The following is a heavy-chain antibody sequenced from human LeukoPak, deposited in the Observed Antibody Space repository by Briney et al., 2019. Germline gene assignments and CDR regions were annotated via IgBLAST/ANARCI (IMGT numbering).Heavy chain of an antibody. D-gene: IGHD5-24*01. CDR1: GASINSYH. V-gene: IGHV4-59*01. Sequence: SETLSLTCTVSGASINSYHWSGIRQPPGKALEWIGYSSYTGSPKYTPSLKSRVIMSKDTSKNQISLKLSAVTAADTAVYYCARGGGYSQGFDAWGQGTLVTVSP. CDR3: ARGGGYSQGFDA. CDR2: SSYTGSP. J-gene: IGHJ5*02.